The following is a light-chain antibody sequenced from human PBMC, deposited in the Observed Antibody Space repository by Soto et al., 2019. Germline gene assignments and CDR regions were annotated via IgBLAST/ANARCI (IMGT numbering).Light chain of an antibody. CDR2: RNN. CDR1: SSNIGMNY. Sequence: QSALTQPPSASGTPGQTVTISCSGSSSNIGMNYVYWYQQLPGTAPKLLIYRNNQRPSGVPDRFSGSNSGTSASLAIIGLRSEDEADYYCAAWDDSLSAVVFGGGTQLTVL. CDR3: AAWDDSLSAVV. V-gene: IGLV1-47*01. J-gene: IGLJ2*01.